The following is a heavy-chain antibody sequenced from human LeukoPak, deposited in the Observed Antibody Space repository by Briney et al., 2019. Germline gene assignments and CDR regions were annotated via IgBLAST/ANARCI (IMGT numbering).Heavy chain of an antibody. J-gene: IGHJ3*02. CDR3: ARANRQSSTVLRYFDWLSEPDAFDI. CDR1: RFTFSSYS. CDR2: ISSSGSYI. V-gene: IGHV3-21*01. Sequence: PGGSLRLSCAASRFTFSSYSMNWVRQAPGKGLEWVSSISSSGSYIYYADSVKGRFTISRDNAKNSLYLQMNSLRAEDTAVYYCARANRQSSTVLRYFDWLSEPDAFDIWGQGTMVTVSS. D-gene: IGHD3-9*01.